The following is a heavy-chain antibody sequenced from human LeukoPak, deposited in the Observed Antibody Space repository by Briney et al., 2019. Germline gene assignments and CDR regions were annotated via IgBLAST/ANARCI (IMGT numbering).Heavy chain of an antibody. V-gene: IGHV3-23*01. CDR3: AKERTYDSSGYYDY. Sequence: PSETLSLTCAVYGGSFSGYYWSWVRQAPGKGLEWVSAISGSGGSTYYADSVKGRFTISRDNSKNTLYLQMNSLRAEDTAVYYCAKERTYDSSGYYDYWGQGTLVTVSS. CDR2: ISGSGGST. D-gene: IGHD3-22*01. CDR1: GGSFSGYY. J-gene: IGHJ4*02.